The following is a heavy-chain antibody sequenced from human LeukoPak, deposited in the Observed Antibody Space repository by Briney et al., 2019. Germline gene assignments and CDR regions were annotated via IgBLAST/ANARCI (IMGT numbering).Heavy chain of an antibody. Sequence: PGGSLRLSCVASGFSLSNYAMHWVRRAPGKGLEWVAAIWFDGSKTYYEDSVKGRFTISRDTSANTLFLQMNSLAAEDTAMYYFGGATPYDWQFGLWGRGTLVVVSS. CDR1: GFSLSNYA. V-gene: IGHV3-33*02. CDR3: GGATPYDWQFGL. CDR2: IWFDGSKT. J-gene: IGHJ2*01. D-gene: IGHD3-16*01.